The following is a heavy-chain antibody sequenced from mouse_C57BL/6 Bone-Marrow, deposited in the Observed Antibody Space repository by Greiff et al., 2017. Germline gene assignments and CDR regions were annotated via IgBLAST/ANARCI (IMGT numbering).Heavy chain of an antibody. CDR2: IDPEDGDT. D-gene: IGHD1-1*01. Sequence: VQLQQSGAELVRPGASVKLSCTASGFNIKDYYMHWVKQRPEQGLEWIGRIDPEDGDTEYAPKFQGKATMTADTSSNTAYLQLSSLTSEDTAVYYCTTDYYGSSYEAMDDWGQGTSVTVSS. CDR3: TTDYYGSSYEAMDD. J-gene: IGHJ4*01. CDR1: GFNIKDYY. V-gene: IGHV14-1*01.